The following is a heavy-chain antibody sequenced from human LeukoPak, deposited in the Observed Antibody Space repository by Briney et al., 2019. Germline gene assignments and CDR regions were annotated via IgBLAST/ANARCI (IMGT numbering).Heavy chain of an antibody. CDR3: ARHWSGSST. Sequence: SETLSLTCTVSGGSISSYYWSWIRQPPGKGLEWIGSIYYSGSTYYNPSLKSRVTISVDTSKNQFSLKLSSVTAADTAVYYCARHWSGSSTWGQGTLVTVSS. CDR1: GGSISSYY. V-gene: IGHV4-39*01. D-gene: IGHD1-26*01. J-gene: IGHJ4*02. CDR2: IYYSGST.